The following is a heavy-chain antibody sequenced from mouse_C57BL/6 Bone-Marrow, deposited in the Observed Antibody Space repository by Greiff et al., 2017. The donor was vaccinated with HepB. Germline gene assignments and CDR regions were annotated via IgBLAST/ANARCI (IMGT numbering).Heavy chain of an antibody. CDR2: INSDGGST. J-gene: IGHJ2*01. CDR3: ARHKAGAAQEVYFDY. V-gene: IGHV5-2*01. D-gene: IGHD3-2*02. Sequence: EVQVVESGGGLVQPGESLKLSCESNEYEFPSHDMSWVRKTPEKRLELVAAINSDGGSTYYPDTMERRFIISRDNTKKTLYLQMSSLRSEDTALYYCARHKAGAAQEVYFDYWGQGTTLTVSS. CDR1: EYEFPSHD.